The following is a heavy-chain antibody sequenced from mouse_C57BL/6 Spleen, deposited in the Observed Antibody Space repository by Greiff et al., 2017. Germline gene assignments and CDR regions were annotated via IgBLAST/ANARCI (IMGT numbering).Heavy chain of an antibody. CDR2: IWSGGST. CDR3: ARKDLYGNFDY. V-gene: IGHV2-2*01. CDR1: GFSLTSYG. D-gene: IGHD2-1*01. J-gene: IGHJ2*01. Sequence: QVQLQQSGPGLVQPSQSLSITCTVSGFSLTSYGVHWVRQSPGKGLEWLGVIWSGGSTDNNAAFISRLSISKDNSKSQVFFKMNSLQADDTAIYYCARKDLYGNFDYWGQGTTLTVSS.